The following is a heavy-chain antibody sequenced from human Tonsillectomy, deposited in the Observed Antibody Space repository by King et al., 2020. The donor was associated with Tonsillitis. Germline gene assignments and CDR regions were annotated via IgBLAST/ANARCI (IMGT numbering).Heavy chain of an antibody. V-gene: IGHV1-2*02. CDR2: SNPSSGDT. CDR1: GYTFTGYY. D-gene: IGHD5-18*01. J-gene: IGHJ4*02. CDR3: ARVISAMVTGIDF. Sequence: QLVQSGAEVKKPGASVRVSCKASGYTFTGYYMHWVRQAPGQGLEWMGWSNPSSGDTNCAQKFQGRVTMTRDTSSSTAYMELSRLRSDDTAMYYCARVISAMVTGIDFWGQGTLVTVSS.